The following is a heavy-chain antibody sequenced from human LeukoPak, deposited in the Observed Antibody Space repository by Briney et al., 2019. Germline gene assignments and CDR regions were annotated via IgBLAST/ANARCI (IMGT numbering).Heavy chain of an antibody. CDR1: GFTFSTYW. Sequence: GGSLRLSCAASGFTFSTYWVSWVRQAPGKGLEWVANIKQDGSEKNYVDSVKGRFTISRDNAKNSLYLQMSSLRTEDTAVYFCARDAYYYGSGSLESYYYYYMDVWGKGTTVTVSS. J-gene: IGHJ6*03. CDR2: IKQDGSEK. V-gene: IGHV3-7*01. CDR3: ARDAYYYGSGSLESYYYYYMDV. D-gene: IGHD3-10*01.